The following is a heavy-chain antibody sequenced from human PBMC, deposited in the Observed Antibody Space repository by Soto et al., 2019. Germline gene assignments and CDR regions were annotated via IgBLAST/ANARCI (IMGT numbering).Heavy chain of an antibody. D-gene: IGHD3-22*01. CDR3: ARVPLPHYYDSSGYSGVYFDY. J-gene: IGHJ4*02. CDR2: IYYSGST. Sequence: SATRSLSCTVSGGSISSGGYYWSWIRQHPGKGLEWIGYIYYSGSTYYNPSLKSRVTISVDTSKNQFSLKLSSVTAADTAVYYCARVPLPHYYDSSGYSGVYFDYWGQGTLVTVSS. V-gene: IGHV4-31*03. CDR1: GGSISSGGYY.